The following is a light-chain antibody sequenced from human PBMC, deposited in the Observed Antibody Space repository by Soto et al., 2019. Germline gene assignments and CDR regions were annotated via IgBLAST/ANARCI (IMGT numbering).Light chain of an antibody. CDR3: QQSYTTPLT. CDR1: QNINNY. Sequence: DVQVTQSPSSVSASVGDKITITCRASQNINNYVVWYQKQSGKAPRLLISVASTLQPGVPPRFSGSGSGTDFTLTINSLQPEDFAVYYCQQSYTTPLTFGGGTRVEIK. CDR2: VAS. V-gene: IGKV1-39*01. J-gene: IGKJ4*01.